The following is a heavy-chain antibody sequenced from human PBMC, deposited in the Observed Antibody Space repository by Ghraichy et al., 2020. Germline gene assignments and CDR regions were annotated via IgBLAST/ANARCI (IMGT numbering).Heavy chain of an antibody. CDR3: ARAPHYGGGYMDV. J-gene: IGHJ6*03. D-gene: IGHD4-23*01. CDR1: GGSFSGYY. CDR2: INHSGST. V-gene: IGHV4-34*01. Sequence: SETLSLTCAVYGGSFSGYYWSWIRQPPGKGLEWIGEINHSGSTNYNPSLKSRVTISVDTSKNQFSLKLSSVTAADTAVYYCARAPHYGGGYMDVWGKGTTVTVSS.